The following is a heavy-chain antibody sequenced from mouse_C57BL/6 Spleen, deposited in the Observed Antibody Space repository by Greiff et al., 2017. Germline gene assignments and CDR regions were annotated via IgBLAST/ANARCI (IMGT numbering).Heavy chain of an antibody. CDR2: INPGSGGT. CDR1: GYAFTNYL. Sequence: QVHVKQSGAELVRPGTSVKVSCKASGYAFTNYLIEWVKQRPGQGLEWIGVINPGSGGTNYNEKFTGKATLTADKSSSTAYMQLSSLTSEYSAVYFCARSGGQLRLRGCAMDYWGQGTSVTVSS. V-gene: IGHV1-54*01. J-gene: IGHJ4*01. D-gene: IGHD3-2*02. CDR3: ARSGGQLRLRGCAMDY.